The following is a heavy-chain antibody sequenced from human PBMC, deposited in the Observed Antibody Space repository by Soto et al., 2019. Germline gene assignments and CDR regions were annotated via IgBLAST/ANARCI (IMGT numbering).Heavy chain of an antibody. CDR2: INPNSGGT. CDR3: GRVLGGGGSGSNYYYYGMDV. D-gene: IGHD3-16*01. Sequence: GASVKVSCKASGYTLTGYHMHWVPQAPGQGLELMGWINPNSGGTNYAQKFQGWVTMTRDTSISTAYTELSRVSSDDTAVNYGGRVLGGGGSGSNYYYYGMDVWGQGTTVTVSS. CDR1: GYTLTGYH. V-gene: IGHV1-2*04. J-gene: IGHJ6*02.